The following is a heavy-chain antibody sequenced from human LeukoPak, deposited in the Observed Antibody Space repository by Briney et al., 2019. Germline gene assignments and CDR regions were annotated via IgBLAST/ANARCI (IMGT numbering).Heavy chain of an antibody. D-gene: IGHD6-13*01. Sequence: ASVKVSCKASGYTFTSYDINWVRQAPGQGLEWMGWMNPNSGNTGYAQKFQGRVTITRNTSISTAYMELSSLRSEDTAVYYCARGDSSSWYHQPTTNDNYYYYYMDVWGKGTTVTVSS. CDR3: ARGDSSSWYHQPTTNDNYYYYYMDV. V-gene: IGHV1-8*03. CDR2: MNPNSGNT. CDR1: GYTFTSYD. J-gene: IGHJ6*03.